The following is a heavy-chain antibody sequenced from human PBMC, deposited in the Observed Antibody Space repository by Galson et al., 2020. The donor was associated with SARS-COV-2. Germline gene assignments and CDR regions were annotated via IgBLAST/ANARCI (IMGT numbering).Heavy chain of an antibody. J-gene: IGHJ5*02. Sequence: SETLSLTCKVSGSSITNHYYWGWIRQPPGKGLEWIASISYSGITYYNPSLKSRITMSVDTSKNQFSLRLSSVTAADTAVYYCARVVVITNWFDPWGQGTLVTVSS. D-gene: IGHD3-22*01. CDR1: GSSITNHYY. CDR3: ARVVVITNWFDP. CDR2: ISYSGIT. V-gene: IGHV4-38-2*02.